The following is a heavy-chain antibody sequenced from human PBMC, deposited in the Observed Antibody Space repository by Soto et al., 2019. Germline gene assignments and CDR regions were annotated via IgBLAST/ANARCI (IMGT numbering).Heavy chain of an antibody. D-gene: IGHD5-12*01. CDR3: VRGARSVGESEDGYTPFDF. Sequence: GASVKVSCKASGYTFTNYGVHWVRQAPGQGLEWMGWISGDNGKTRYAQKFQGRVTVTTETSTTTTHMELSLRSDDTAVYYCVRGARSVGESEDGYTPFDFWGQGTLVTVSS. CDR2: ISGDNGKT. CDR1: GYTFTNYG. V-gene: IGHV1-18*01. J-gene: IGHJ4*02.